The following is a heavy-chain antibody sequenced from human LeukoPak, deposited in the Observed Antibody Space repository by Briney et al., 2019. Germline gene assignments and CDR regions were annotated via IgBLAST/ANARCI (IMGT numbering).Heavy chain of an antibody. V-gene: IGHV1-69*13. CDR3: ARGLLDSPFDY. CDR1: GGTFSSYA. CDR2: IIPIFGTA. J-gene: IGHJ4*02. D-gene: IGHD2-15*01. Sequence: GASVKVSFKASGGTFSSYAISWVRQAPGQGLEWMGGIIPIFGTANYAQKFQGRVTITADESTSTAYMELSSRRSEDTAVYYCARGLLDSPFDYWGQGTLVTVSS.